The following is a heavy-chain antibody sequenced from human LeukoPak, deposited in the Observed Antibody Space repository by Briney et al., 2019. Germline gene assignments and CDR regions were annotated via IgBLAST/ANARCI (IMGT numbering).Heavy chain of an antibody. Sequence: SVKVSCEASGGTFSSYAISWVRQAPGQGLEWMGGIIPIFGTANYAQKFQGRVTITADKSTSTAYMELSSLRSEDTAVYYCARDPTDYGDYYFAYWGQGTLVTVSS. V-gene: IGHV1-69*06. CDR3: ARDPTDYGDYYFAY. J-gene: IGHJ4*02. CDR1: GGTFSSYA. D-gene: IGHD4-17*01. CDR2: IIPIFGTA.